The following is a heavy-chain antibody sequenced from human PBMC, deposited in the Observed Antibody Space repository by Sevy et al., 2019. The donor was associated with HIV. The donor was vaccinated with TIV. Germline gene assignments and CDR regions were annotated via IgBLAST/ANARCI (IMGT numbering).Heavy chain of an antibody. D-gene: IGHD2-2*01. Sequence: SETLSLTCTVSGGSISSYYWSWIRQPAGKGLEWIGRIYTSGSTNYNPSLKSRVTMSVDTSKNQFSLKLSSVTAADTAVNYCARAIVPAAILPPSHYYYYYMDVWGKGTTVTVSS. CDR2: IYTSGST. CDR3: ARAIVPAAILPPSHYYYYYMDV. V-gene: IGHV4-4*07. CDR1: GGSISSYY. J-gene: IGHJ6*03.